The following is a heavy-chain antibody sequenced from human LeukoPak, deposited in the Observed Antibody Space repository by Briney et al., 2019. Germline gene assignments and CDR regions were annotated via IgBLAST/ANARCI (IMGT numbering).Heavy chain of an antibody. CDR2: IYSGGST. CDR1: GFTVSSNY. Sequence: PGGSLRLSCAASGFTVSSNYMSWVRQAPGKGLEWVSIIYSGGSTYYADSVKGRFTISRDNSKNTLYLQMNSLRAEDTAVYYCARSQGYYDSSGYYYPYYFDYWAREPWSPSPQ. CDR3: ARSQGYYDSSGYYYPYYFDY. J-gene: IGHJ4*02. D-gene: IGHD3-22*01. V-gene: IGHV3-53*01.